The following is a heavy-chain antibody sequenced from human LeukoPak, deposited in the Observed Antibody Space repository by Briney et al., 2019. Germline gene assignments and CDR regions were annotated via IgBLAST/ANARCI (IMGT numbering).Heavy chain of an antibody. CDR2: IYYSGST. Sequence: PSETLSLTCTVAGGSISNSSYYWGWIRQPPGKGLEWFGSIYYSGSTYYNPSLKSRVTISVDTSKNQFSLKLSSVTAADTAVYYCARHGSSWYYFDYWGQGTLVTVSS. V-gene: IGHV4-39*01. CDR3: ARHGSSWYYFDY. CDR1: GGSISNSSYY. D-gene: IGHD6-13*01. J-gene: IGHJ4*02.